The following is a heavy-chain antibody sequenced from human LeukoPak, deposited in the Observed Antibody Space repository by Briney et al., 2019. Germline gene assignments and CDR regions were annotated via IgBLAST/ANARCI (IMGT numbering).Heavy chain of an antibody. J-gene: IGHJ4*02. V-gene: IGHV3-23*01. CDR3: AKERDIVVVPAAIDY. CDR1: GFTFSSYA. D-gene: IGHD2-2*01. CDR2: ISGSGGST. Sequence: GGSLRLSCAASGFTFSSYAMSWVRQAPGKGLEWVSAISGSGGSTYYADSVEGRFTISRDNSKNTLYLQMNSLRAEDTAVYYCAKERDIVVVPAAIDYRGQGTLVTVSS.